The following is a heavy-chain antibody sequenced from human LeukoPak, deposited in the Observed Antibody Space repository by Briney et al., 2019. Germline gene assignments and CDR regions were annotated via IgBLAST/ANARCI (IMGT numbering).Heavy chain of an antibody. V-gene: IGHV3-73*01. CDR1: GFTFYNYA. CDR3: TRRYYYDSSGYYQGDY. CDR2: IRSKANSYAT. Sequence: GGSLRLSCVASGFTFYNYAMSWVCQASGKGLEWVGRIRSKANSYATSYGASVKGRFTISRDDSKNTAYLQMNSLKTEDTAVYYCTRRYYYDSSGYYQGDYWGQGTLVTVSS. J-gene: IGHJ4*02. D-gene: IGHD3-22*01.